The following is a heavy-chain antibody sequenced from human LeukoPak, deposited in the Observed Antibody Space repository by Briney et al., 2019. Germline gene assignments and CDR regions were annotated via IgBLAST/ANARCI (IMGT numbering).Heavy chain of an antibody. CDR1: GFTVSSSY. D-gene: IGHD3-22*01. V-gene: IGHV3-53*01. Sequence: GGSLRLSCAASGFTVSSSYMSWVRQAPGKGLEWVSVIYNGGSTYYADSVKSRFTISRDNSKNALYLQMNSLRAEDTAVYYCARVRHYYDSSDYYSSNWFDPWGQGTVVTVSS. CDR2: IYNGGST. J-gene: IGHJ5*02. CDR3: ARVRHYYDSSDYYSSNWFDP.